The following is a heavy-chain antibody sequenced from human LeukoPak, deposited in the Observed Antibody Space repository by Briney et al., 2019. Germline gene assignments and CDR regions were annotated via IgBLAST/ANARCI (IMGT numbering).Heavy chain of an antibody. CDR2: INPNSGGT. CDR1: GYTFTGYY. Sequence: ASVKVSCKASGYTFTGYYMHWVRQAPGQGLEWMGRINPNSGGTNFAQRFQGRVTMTRDTSISTAYMELSRLRSDDTAVYYCAREGYCSGGTSYFLDYWGQGTLFTVSS. V-gene: IGHV1-2*06. J-gene: IGHJ4*02. CDR3: AREGYCSGGTSYFLDY. D-gene: IGHD2-15*01.